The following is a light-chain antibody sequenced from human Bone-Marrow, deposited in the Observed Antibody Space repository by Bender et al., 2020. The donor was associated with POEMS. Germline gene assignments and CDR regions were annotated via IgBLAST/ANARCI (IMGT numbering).Light chain of an antibody. CDR1: SSDVGGYNY. CDR3: CSYAGRYIVV. CDR2: DVT. Sequence: QSALTQPRSVSGSPGQSVTISCTGASSDVGGYNYVSWFQQYPGKAPRLLIYDVTKRPSGVPGRFSGSKSGNTAFLTLSGLQAEDEADYYCCSYAGRYIVVFGGGTKVTVL. J-gene: IGLJ2*01. V-gene: IGLV2-11*01.